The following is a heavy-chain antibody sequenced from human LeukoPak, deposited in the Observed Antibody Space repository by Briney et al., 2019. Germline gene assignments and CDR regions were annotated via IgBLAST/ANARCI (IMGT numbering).Heavy chain of an antibody. V-gene: IGHV3-43*01. J-gene: IGHJ4*02. CDR1: GFTFEDYT. D-gene: IGHD3-22*01. CDR3: VKDLSYESSGHVLEY. Sequence: GGSLRLSCVASGFTFEDYTMHWVRQAPGKTLERVSLISWDGTTYYTDSVKGRFTISRDNSKNSLYLQMDTLRSEDTAFYYCVKDLSYESSGHVLEYWGQGTLVTVSS. CDR2: ISWDGTT.